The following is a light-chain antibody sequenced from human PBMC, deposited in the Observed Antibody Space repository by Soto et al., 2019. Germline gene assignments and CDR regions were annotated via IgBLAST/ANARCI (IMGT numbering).Light chain of an antibody. CDR1: QSVSNN. J-gene: IGKJ4*01. CDR3: QPYNNWPLT. CDR2: DTS. Sequence: ENMWTQSPGTLSLTTGERATLSCTPSQSVSNNYLAWYQQKPGQAPRLLIYDTSTRATGVPARFSGSRSGPKFTLTINSLQSEDFAIYYCQPYNNWPLTFGGGTNVDIK. V-gene: IGKV3-15*01.